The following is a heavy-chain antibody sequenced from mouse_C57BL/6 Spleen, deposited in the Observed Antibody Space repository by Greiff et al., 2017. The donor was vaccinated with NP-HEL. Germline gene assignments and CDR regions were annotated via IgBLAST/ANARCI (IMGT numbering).Heavy chain of an antibody. CDR2: IYPGDGDT. J-gene: IGHJ1*03. V-gene: IGHV1-82*01. D-gene: IGHD2-5*01. CDR1: GYAFSSSW. CDR3: ARPYSNYSHWYFDV. Sequence: VQLQQSGPELVKPGASVKISCKASGYAFSSSWMNWVKQRPGKGLEWIGRIYPGDGDTNYNGKFKGKATLTADKSSSTAYMQLSSLTSEDSAVYFCARPYSNYSHWYFDVWGTGTTVTVSS.